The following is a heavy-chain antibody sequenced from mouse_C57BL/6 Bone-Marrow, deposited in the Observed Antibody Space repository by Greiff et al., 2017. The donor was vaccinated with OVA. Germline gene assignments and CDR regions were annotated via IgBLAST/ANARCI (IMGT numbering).Heavy chain of an antibody. Sequence: EVKVVESGGGLVQSGRSLRLSCATSGFTFSDFYMEWVRQAPGKGLEWIAASRNKANDYTTEYSASVKGRFIVSRDTSQSILYLQMNALRAEDTAIYYCARDEGDEGNWYFDVWGTGTTVTVSS. J-gene: IGHJ1*03. CDR2: SRNKANDYTT. CDR3: ARDEGDEGNWYFDV. CDR1: GFTFSDFY. D-gene: IGHD3-3*01. V-gene: IGHV7-1*01.